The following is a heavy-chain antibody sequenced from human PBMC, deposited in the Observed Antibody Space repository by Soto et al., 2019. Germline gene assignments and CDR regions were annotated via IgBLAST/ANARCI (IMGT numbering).Heavy chain of an antibody. D-gene: IGHD4-4*01. Sequence: GGSLRLSCAASGFTVSSNYMSWVRQAPGKGLEWVSVIYSGGSTYYADSVKGRFTISRDNSKNTLYLQMNSLRAEDTAVYYCARDFTVVTVTTSWFSFDIWGQGTMVTVSS. V-gene: IGHV3-66*02. J-gene: IGHJ3*02. CDR2: IYSGGST. CDR3: ARDFTVVTVTTSWFSFDI. CDR1: GFTVSSNY.